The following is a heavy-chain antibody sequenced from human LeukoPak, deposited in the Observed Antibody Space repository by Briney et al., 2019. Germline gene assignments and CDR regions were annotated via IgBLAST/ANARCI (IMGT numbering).Heavy chain of an antibody. CDR2: ISAYNGNT. J-gene: IGHJ4*02. D-gene: IGHD3-16*02. CDR3: ARSDYDYVWGTYRQSYFDY. Sequence: ASVKVSCKTSGYTFSNFGINWVRQAPGQGLEWMGWISAYNGNTTYPQNLQDRVTITTDTSTSTAYMELRSLTSDDTALYYCARSDYDYVWGTYRQSYFDYWGQGTLVTVSS. CDR1: GYTFSNFG. V-gene: IGHV1-18*01.